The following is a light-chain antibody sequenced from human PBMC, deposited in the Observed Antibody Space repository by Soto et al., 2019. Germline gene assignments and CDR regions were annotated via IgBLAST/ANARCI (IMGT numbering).Light chain of an antibody. V-gene: IGLV2-14*01. J-gene: IGLJ3*02. CDR1: SSDIGDYDY. CDR3: SSDTSIATWL. Sequence: QSALTQPASVSGSPGQSITIYCTGTSSDIGDYDYVSWYQQHPGKAPKLMISGVSDRPSGVSHRFSGSKSGNTASLTISGHQAEDEADYYCSSDTSIATWLLGGGTKLTVL. CDR2: GVS.